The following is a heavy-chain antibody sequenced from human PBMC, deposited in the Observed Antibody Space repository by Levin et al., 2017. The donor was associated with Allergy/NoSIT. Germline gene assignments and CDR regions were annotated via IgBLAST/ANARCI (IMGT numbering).Heavy chain of an antibody. CDR1: GGSISSYY. CDR3: ARDYGGGMDV. D-gene: IGHD3-16*01. Sequence: GSLRLSCTVSGGSISSYYWSWIRQPPGKGLEWIGYIYYSGSTNYNPSLKSRVTISVDTSKNQFSLKLSSVTAADTAVYYCARDYGGGMDVWGQGTTVTVSS. CDR2: IYYSGST. V-gene: IGHV4-59*01. J-gene: IGHJ6*02.